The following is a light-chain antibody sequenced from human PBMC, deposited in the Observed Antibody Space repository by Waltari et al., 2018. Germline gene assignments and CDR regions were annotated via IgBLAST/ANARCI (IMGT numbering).Light chain of an antibody. J-gene: IGLJ1*01. V-gene: IGLV2-14*01. CDR3: SSYTSRSTHV. Sequence: QSALTQPASVSGSPGQSITISCTGTSRAVGGYNYVSWYQQHPGKVPKLMIYEVSNRPSGVSNRFSGSKSDNTASLTISGLQAEDEADYYCSSYTSRSTHVFGTGTKVTVL. CDR1: SRAVGGYNY. CDR2: EVS.